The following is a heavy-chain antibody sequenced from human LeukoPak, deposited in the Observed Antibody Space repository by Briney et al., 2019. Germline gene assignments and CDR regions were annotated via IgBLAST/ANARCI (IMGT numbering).Heavy chain of an antibody. CDR2: ISGSGGST. Sequence: GGSLRLSCAASGFTFSSYAMSWVRQAPGKGLEWVSAISGSGGSTYYADSVKGRFTISRDNSKNTLYLQMNSLRAEDTAVYYCAKDGLRFLEWLSHYYYYYMDVWGKGTTVTVSS. CDR3: AKDGLRFLEWLSHYYYYYMDV. J-gene: IGHJ6*03. CDR1: GFTFSSYA. V-gene: IGHV3-23*01. D-gene: IGHD3-3*01.